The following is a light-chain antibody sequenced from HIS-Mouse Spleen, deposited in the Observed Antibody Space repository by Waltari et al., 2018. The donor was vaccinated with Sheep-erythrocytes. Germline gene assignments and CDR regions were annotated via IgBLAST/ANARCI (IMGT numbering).Light chain of an antibody. V-gene: IGLV2-11*01. Sequence: QSALTQPRSVSGSPGQSVTISCTGTSSDVGGYNYFSWYQQHPGNAPKLMIYDVSKRPSGVPDRFSGSKSGNTASLTISGLQAEDEADYYCCSYAGSYNHVFGTGTKVTVL. CDR3: CSYAGSYNHV. CDR1: SSDVGGYNY. J-gene: IGLJ1*01. CDR2: DVS.